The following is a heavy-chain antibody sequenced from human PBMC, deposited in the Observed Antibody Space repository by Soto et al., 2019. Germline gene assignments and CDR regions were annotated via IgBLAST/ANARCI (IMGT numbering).Heavy chain of an antibody. CDR3: ARQDGYYYYIDV. V-gene: IGHV4-59*08. J-gene: IGHJ6*03. CDR2: IFYTGST. CDR1: GGSISSYY. Sequence: QVQLQESGPGLVKPSETLSLTCTVSGGSISSYYWSWIRQPPGKGLGWIGYIFYTGSTNYNPSLKSRVLISVDTSKNQFSLKLRSVTAADTAVYYCARQDGYYYYIDVWGKGTTVTVSS.